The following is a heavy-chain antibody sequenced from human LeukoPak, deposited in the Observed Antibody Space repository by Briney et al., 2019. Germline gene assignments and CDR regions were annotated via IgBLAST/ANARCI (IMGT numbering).Heavy chain of an antibody. CDR2: IIPIFGTA. CDR1: GGTFTNYA. D-gene: IGHD2-15*01. V-gene: IGHV1-69*06. Sequence: SVKVSCKASGGTFTNYAINWVRQAPGQGLEWMGGIIPIFGTANYAQKFQGRVTITADKFTSTAYMELSSLRSEDTAVYYCARGGGSGCSGGSCYFSDWFGPWGQGTLVTVSS. J-gene: IGHJ5*02. CDR3: ARGGGSGCSGGSCYFSDWFGP.